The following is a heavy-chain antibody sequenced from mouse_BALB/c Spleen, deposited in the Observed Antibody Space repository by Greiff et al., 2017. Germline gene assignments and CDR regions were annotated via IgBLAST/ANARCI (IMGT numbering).Heavy chain of an antibody. CDR2: ISNGGGST. Sequence: EVKLMESGGGLVQPGGSLKLSCAASGFTFSSYTMSWVRQTPEKRLEWVAYISNGGGSTYYPDTVKGRFTISRDNAKNTLYLQMSSLKSEDTAMYYWATHCGNYFAYWGQGTLVTVSA. V-gene: IGHV5-12-2*01. J-gene: IGHJ3*01. D-gene: IGHD2-1*01. CDR1: GFTFSSYT. CDR3: ATHCGNYFAY.